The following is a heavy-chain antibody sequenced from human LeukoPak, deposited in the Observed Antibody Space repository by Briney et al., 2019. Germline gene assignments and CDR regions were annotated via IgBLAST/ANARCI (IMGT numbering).Heavy chain of an antibody. CDR1: GFTFSSYA. V-gene: IGHV3-23*01. J-gene: IGHJ5*02. D-gene: IGHD3-10*01. CDR3: AKDRGLLWFGELLS. CDR2: ISGSGGGT. Sequence: PGGSLRLSCAPSGFTFSSYAMSWVRQAPGKGLEWVSTISGSGGGTYYADSVKGRFTISRDNSKNTLYLQMNSLRAEDTAVYYCAKDRGLLWFGELLSWGQGTLVTVSS.